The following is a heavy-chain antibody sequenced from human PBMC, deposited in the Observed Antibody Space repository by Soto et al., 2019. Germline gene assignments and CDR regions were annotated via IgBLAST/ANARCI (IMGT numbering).Heavy chain of an antibody. V-gene: IGHV3-21*01. Sequence: GGSLRLSCAASGFTFSSYSMNWVRQAPGKGLEWVSSISSSSSYIYYADSVKGRFTISRDNAKNSLYLQMNSLRAEDTAVYYCARGEYSRSSAADFDYWGQGTLVTVSS. CDR2: ISSSSSYI. CDR1: GFTFSSYS. D-gene: IGHD6-6*01. J-gene: IGHJ4*02. CDR3: ARGEYSRSSAADFDY.